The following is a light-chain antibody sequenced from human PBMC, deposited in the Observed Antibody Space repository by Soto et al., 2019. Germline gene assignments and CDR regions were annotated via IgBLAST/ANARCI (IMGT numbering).Light chain of an antibody. CDR2: EVS. J-gene: IGLJ1*01. CDR1: SSDVGGYDY. V-gene: IGLV2-14*01. Sequence: QSALTQPASVSGSPGQSITISCTGTSSDVGGYDYVSWYQLHPGKAPKLMVFEVSNRPSGVSYRFSGSKSGNTASLTISGLQAEDEADYYCSSYTSSRAYVFGIGTKV. CDR3: SSYTSSRAYV.